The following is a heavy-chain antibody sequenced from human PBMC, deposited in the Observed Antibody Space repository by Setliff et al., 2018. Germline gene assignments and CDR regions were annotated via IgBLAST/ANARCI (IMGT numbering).Heavy chain of an antibody. J-gene: IGHJ6*02. V-gene: IGHV4-4*07. Sequence: SETLSLTCTVSGGSVTESFWSWIRQPPGRGLEWIGRIILSGGADYNPSLKSRVTISVDSPNNKFSLNLSSVSAADTAVYYCARGPDLTAVGATYFYGMDVWGQGATVTVSS. D-gene: IGHD6-19*01. CDR3: ARGPDLTAVGATYFYGMDV. CDR1: GGSVTESF. CDR2: IILSGGA.